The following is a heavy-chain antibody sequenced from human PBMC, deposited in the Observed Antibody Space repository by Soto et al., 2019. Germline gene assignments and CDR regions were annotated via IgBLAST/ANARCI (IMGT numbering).Heavy chain of an antibody. Sequence: QVHLVQSGAELKQPGSSVTVSCKASGGTFNTYTFSWVRQVPGQGLEWMGSVLPILGSINYAPEFQGSLSISADQSSTTVYMELSSLTSQDTATYYCGRIPRYSFPTSDPLDNWGQGTLVTVSS. CDR3: GRIPRYSFPTSDPLDN. J-gene: IGHJ4*02. D-gene: IGHD3-16*02. CDR2: VLPILGSI. CDR1: GGTFNTYT. V-gene: IGHV1-69*08.